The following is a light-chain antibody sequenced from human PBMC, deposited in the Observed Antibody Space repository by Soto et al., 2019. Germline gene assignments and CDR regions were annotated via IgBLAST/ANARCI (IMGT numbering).Light chain of an antibody. V-gene: IGLV2-14*01. Sequence: QSALTQPASVSGSPGQSITISCTGTSSDVGGYNYVSWYQQHPGKAPKLMIYEVNNRPSGASNRLSGSKSGNTASLTNSGLQAEDEADYYCSSYTSSSTLVVFGGGTKVTVL. CDR3: SSYTSSSTLVV. CDR2: EVN. J-gene: IGLJ2*01. CDR1: SSDVGGYNY.